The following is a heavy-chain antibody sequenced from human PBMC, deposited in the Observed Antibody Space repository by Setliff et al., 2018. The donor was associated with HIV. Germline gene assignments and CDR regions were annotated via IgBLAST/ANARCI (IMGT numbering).Heavy chain of an antibody. CDR1: RGTFRNSA. J-gene: IGHJ4*02. CDR2: IITLFGEA. CDR3: TRGALYGLFEF. Sequence: SVKVSCKASRGTFRNSAINWVRQAPGQGLVWMGGIITLFGEANYAQSFQGRVTISADESTNTAHMELRSLTSEDTAAYYCTRGALYGLFEFWGPGTLVTVSS. D-gene: IGHD3-10*01. V-gene: IGHV1-69*13.